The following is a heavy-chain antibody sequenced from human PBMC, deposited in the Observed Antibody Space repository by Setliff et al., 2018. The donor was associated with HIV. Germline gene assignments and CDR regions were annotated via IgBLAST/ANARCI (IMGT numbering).Heavy chain of an antibody. Sequence: PSETLSLTCTVSGYSISSDYYWGWIRQPPGKGLEWIGNIYHSGSTYYNPSLKSRVTISVDTSKNQFSLKLSSVTAADTAVFYCARLTTTYYYDSSAYYHPVWGQGTLVTVSS. CDR2: IYHSGST. J-gene: IGHJ4*02. V-gene: IGHV4-38-2*02. D-gene: IGHD3-22*01. CDR3: ARLTTTYYYDSSAYYHPV. CDR1: GYSISSDYY.